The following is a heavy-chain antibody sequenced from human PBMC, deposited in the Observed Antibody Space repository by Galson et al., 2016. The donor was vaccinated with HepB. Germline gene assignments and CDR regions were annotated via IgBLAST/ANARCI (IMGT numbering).Heavy chain of an antibody. Sequence: SGFTFDAYAMHWVRQAPGKGLEWVSGISWNSGTIGYADSVKGRFTISRDNAKNSLYLQMNSLRPEDTALYYCAKAGTYSSSKGWFDPWGQGTLVTVSS. CDR3: AKAGTYSSSKGWFDP. D-gene: IGHD6-13*01. CDR2: ISWNSGTI. CDR1: GFTFDAYA. J-gene: IGHJ5*02. V-gene: IGHV3-9*01.